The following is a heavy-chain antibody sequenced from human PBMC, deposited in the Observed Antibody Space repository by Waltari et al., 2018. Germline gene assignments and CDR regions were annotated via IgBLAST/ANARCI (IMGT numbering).Heavy chain of an antibody. CDR3: ARDRGRGLYLDS. V-gene: IGHV4-4*02. Sequence: QLQLQESGPGLVKPSGTLSLTCAVSGVSMTNTDFWSWVRQPPGKGLEWIGQIHRSGRTNYNPSFANRVSMSIDTSNNHFSLMVTSATAADTAVYYCARDRGRGLYLDSWGQGTLVTVSP. D-gene: IGHD2-15*01. J-gene: IGHJ4*02. CDR2: IHRSGRT. CDR1: GVSMTNTDF.